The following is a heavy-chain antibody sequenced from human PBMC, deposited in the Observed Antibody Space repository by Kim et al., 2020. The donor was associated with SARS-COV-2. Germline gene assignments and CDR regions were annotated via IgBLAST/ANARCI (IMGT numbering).Heavy chain of an antibody. CDR3: VRVGRAFEVSVYFHY. J-gene: IGHJ4*02. V-gene: IGHV3-30*09. Sequence: ANSVKGRLAISRDNSKNSLYLQMNDLRAEDTAVYSCVRVGRAFEVSVYFHYWGQGSLVTVSS. D-gene: IGHD3-3*01.